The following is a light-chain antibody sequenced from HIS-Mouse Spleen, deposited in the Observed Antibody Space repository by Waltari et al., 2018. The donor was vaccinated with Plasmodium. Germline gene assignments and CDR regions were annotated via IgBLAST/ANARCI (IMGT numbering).Light chain of an antibody. V-gene: IGKV3-15*01. CDR1: QSVSSN. J-gene: IGKJ3*01. CDR3: QQYNNWSFT. Sequence: EIVMTQSPATLSVSPGERATLSCRASQSVSSNLAWYQPKPGQAPRLLIYGASTRATGIPARFSGSGSVTEFTLTISSLQSEDFAVYYCQQYNNWSFTFGPGTKVDIK. CDR2: GAS.